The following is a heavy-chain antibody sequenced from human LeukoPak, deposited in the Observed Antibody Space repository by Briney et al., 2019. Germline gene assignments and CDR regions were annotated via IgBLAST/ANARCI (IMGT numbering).Heavy chain of an antibody. CDR2: ISGSGGNT. D-gene: IGHD3-3*01. J-gene: IGHJ5*02. V-gene: IGHV3-23*01. Sequence: PGGSLRLSCTASGFTFSRSAMRWARQAPGKGPEWVSGISGSGGNTSYADSVQGRFTISRDNSKNTLFLQLSNLRVDDTAIYYCAKRSGDDFWSGFDPWGHGTLVTVSS. CDR1: GFTFSRSA. CDR3: AKRSGDDFWSGFDP.